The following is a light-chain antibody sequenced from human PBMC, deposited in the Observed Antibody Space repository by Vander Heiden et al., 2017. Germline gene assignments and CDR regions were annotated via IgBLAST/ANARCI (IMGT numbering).Light chain of an antibody. CDR1: QSVSSSY. CDR2: GAS. CDR3: QQYGSSRT. Sequence: EIVFTHSPGTLSLSPGERATLSCRASQSVSSSYLAWYQQKPGQAPRLLIYGASSRATGNPDRFSGSGSGTDFTLTISRLEPEDFAVYYCQQYGSSRTFGQGTKVEIK. V-gene: IGKV3-20*01. J-gene: IGKJ1*01.